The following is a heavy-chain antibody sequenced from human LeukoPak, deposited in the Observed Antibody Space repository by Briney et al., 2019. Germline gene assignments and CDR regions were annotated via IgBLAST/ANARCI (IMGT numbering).Heavy chain of an antibody. CDR3: VRSPGAGVHFDF. CDR1: GFIFSDRY. V-gene: IGHV3-72*01. J-gene: IGHJ4*02. Sequence: QTGGSLSLSCAASGFIFSDRYMEWLRQAPGKGRVWVGRSRNKRNGYTTEYAEAVITSFTDSSNESENSVYLQRSSLSTEDTAVYYCVRSPGAGVHFDFWGEGTQVTVS. D-gene: IGHD6-19*01. CDR2: SRNKRNGYTT.